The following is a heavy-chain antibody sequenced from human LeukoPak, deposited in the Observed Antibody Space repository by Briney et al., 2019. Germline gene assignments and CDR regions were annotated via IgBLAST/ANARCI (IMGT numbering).Heavy chain of an antibody. V-gene: IGHV5-51*01. J-gene: IGHJ4*02. Sequence: GESLKISCKGSEYTFHSYWIAWVRQMPGKGLEWMGIIYPGDSDTRYSPSFQGQVTISADKSIRTAYLQWSSLKASDTAMYYRARHTGYCSGGSCYGDFWGQGTLVTVSS. D-gene: IGHD2-15*01. CDR3: ARHTGYCSGGSCYGDF. CDR2: IYPGDSDT. CDR1: EYTFHSYW.